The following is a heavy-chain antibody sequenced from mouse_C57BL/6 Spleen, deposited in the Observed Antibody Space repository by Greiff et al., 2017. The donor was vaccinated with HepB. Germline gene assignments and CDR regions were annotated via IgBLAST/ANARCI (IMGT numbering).Heavy chain of an antibody. Sequence: EVKLMESGGGLVQPGESLKLSCAASGFTFSSYAMSWVRQTPEKRLEWVATISDGGSYTYYPDNVKGRFTISRDNAKNNLYLQMSHLKSEDTAMYYCARTAQAFWFAYWGQGTLVTVSA. J-gene: IGHJ3*01. V-gene: IGHV5-4*03. CDR3: ARTAQAFWFAY. CDR1: GFTFSSYA. D-gene: IGHD3-2*02. CDR2: ISDGGSYT.